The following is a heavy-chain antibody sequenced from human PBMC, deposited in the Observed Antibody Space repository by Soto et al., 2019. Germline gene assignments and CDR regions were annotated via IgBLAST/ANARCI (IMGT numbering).Heavy chain of an antibody. CDR1: GFIFSDYG. J-gene: IGHJ5*02. D-gene: IGHD3-3*01. V-gene: IGHV3-30*18. CDR3: AKNHLPQSYYDLPWFDP. CDR2: ISSDGSDK. Sequence: VKRSCAASGFIFSDYGMHWVRQAPGKGLEWMAIISSDGSDKYYADSVKGRFTISRDNSKNTLYLQMNSLRAEDTAVYYCAKNHLPQSYYDLPWFDPWGQGTLVTVSS.